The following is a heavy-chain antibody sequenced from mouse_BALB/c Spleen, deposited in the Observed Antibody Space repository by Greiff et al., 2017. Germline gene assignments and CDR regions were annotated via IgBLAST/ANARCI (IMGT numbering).Heavy chain of an antibody. V-gene: IGHV1S81*02. CDR2: INPSNGRT. Sequence: QVQLKQPGAELVKPGASVKLSCKASGYTFTSYWMHWVKQRPGQGLEWIGEINPSNGRTNYNEKFKSKATLTVDKSSSTAYMQLSSLTSEDSAVYYCARGSGYVDYWGQGTTLTVSS. CDR1: GYTFTSYW. D-gene: IGHD3-1*01. CDR3: ARGSGYVDY. J-gene: IGHJ2*01.